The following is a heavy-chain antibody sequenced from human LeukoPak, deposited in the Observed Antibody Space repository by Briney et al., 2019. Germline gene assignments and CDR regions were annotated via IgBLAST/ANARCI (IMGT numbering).Heavy chain of an antibody. CDR3: ASVVTYLDWLSPSGYFDY. D-gene: IGHD3-9*01. J-gene: IGHJ4*02. V-gene: IGHV3-11*06. CDR1: GFTFSDYS. Sequence: GGSLRLSCAACGFTFSDYSMSWNRQAPGKGLEWVSYISSSSYTNYADSVKGRFTISRDNAKNSLYLQMNSLRAEDTAVYYCASVVTYLDWLSPSGYFDYWGQGSLVTVSS. CDR2: ISSSSYT.